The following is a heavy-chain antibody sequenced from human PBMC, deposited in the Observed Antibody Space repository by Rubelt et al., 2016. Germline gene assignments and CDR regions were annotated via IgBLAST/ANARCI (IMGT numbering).Heavy chain of an antibody. Sequence: SMHWVRQAPGKGLEWMGGFDPEDGETIYAQKFQGRVTMTEDTSTDTAYMELSSLRSDDTAVYYCARGYPQTYYYGSLNWFDPWGQGTLVTVSS. CDR3: ARGYPQTYYYGSLNWFDP. CDR1: S. J-gene: IGHJ5*02. D-gene: IGHD3-10*01. CDR2: FDPEDGET. V-gene: IGHV1-24*01.